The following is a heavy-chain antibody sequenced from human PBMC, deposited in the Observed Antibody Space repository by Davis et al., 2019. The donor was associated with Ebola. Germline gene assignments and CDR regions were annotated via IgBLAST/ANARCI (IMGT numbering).Heavy chain of an antibody. CDR3: ARGLRFRGWPFDY. Sequence: MPSETLSLTCAVSGGSISSSNWWSWVRQPPGKGLEWIGEIYHSGSTNYNPSLKSRVTISVDTSKNQFSLKLSSVTAADTAVYYCARGLRFRGWPFDYWGQGTLVTVSS. V-gene: IGHV4-4*02. CDR1: GGSISSSNW. D-gene: IGHD6-19*01. CDR2: IYHSGST. J-gene: IGHJ4*02.